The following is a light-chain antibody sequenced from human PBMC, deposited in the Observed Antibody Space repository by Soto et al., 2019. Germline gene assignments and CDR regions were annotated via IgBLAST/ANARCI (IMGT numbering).Light chain of an antibody. CDR2: DAS. Sequence: DIQMTQSTSTLSASIGDRVTITCRASESIRTWLAWYQHKPGKAPKFLIYDASSLESGVPSRFSGSGSGTEFTLTISNLQPDDFATYFCQQYNNYPRTFGQRTKVDIK. V-gene: IGKV1-5*01. CDR1: ESIRTW. CDR3: QQYNNYPRT. J-gene: IGKJ1*01.